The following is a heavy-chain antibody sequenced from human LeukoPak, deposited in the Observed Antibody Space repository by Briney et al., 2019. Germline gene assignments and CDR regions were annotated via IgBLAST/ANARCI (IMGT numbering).Heavy chain of an antibody. J-gene: IGHJ4*02. Sequence: TSETLSLTCAVYGGSFSGYYWTWIRQAPGKGLEWVSSISSSSSYIYYADSVKGRFTISRDNAKNSLYLQMNSLRAEDTAVYYCARGRGSGSYRYFDYWGQGTLVTVSS. D-gene: IGHD3-10*01. CDR3: ARGRGSGSYRYFDY. V-gene: IGHV3-21*01. CDR2: ISSSSSYI. CDR1: GGSFSGYY.